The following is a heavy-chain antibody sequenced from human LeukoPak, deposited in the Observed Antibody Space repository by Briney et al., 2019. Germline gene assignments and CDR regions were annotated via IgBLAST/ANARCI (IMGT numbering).Heavy chain of an antibody. CDR2: INHSGST. CDR3: AREGEDSEDAFDI. D-gene: IGHD3-16*01. Sequence: SETLSLTCTVSGGSISSYYWSWIRQPPGKGLEWIGEINHSGSTNYNPSLKSRVTISVDTSKNQFSLKLSSVTAADTAVYYCAREGEDSEDAFDIWGQGTMVTVSS. J-gene: IGHJ3*02. V-gene: IGHV4-34*01. CDR1: GGSISSYY.